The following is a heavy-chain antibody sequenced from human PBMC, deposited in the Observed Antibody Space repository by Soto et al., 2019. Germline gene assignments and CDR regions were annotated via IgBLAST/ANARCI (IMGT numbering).Heavy chain of an antibody. V-gene: IGHV3-30-3*01. CDR1: GFTFSSYA. CDR2: ISYDGSNK. Sequence: PGGSLRLSCAASGFTFSSYAMHWVRQAPGKGLEWVAVISYDGSNKYYADSVKGLFTISRDNSKNTLYLQMNSLRAEDTAVYYCARDLAAAAAWGQGTLVTVSS. J-gene: IGHJ4*02. CDR3: ARDLAAAAA. D-gene: IGHD6-13*01.